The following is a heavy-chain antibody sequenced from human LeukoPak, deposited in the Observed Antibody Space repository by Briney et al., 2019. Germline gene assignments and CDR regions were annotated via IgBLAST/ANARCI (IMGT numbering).Heavy chain of an antibody. D-gene: IGHD2-2*01. J-gene: IGHJ5*02. CDR3: ARVVPAANWFDP. CDR2: IYYSGST. CDR1: GGSISSGGYY. Sequence: SETLSLTCTVSGGSISSGGYYWSWIRQHPGKGLEWIGYIYYSGSTYYNPSPKSRVTISVDTSKNQFSLKLSSVTAADTAVYYCARVVPAANWFDPWGQGTLVTVSS. V-gene: IGHV4-31*03.